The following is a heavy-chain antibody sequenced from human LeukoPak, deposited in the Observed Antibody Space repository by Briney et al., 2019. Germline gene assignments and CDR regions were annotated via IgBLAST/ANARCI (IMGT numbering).Heavy chain of an antibody. Sequence: PGGSLRLSCAASGFTFSDYYMSWIRQAPGKGLEWVSYISSSGSTIYYADSVKGRFTISRANAKNSLYLQMNSLRAEDTAVYYCARGLVGIVPAAYILWFGEYVYWGQGTLVTVSS. CDR1: GFTFSDYY. CDR2: ISSSGSTI. J-gene: IGHJ4*02. CDR3: ARGLVGIVPAAYILWFGEYVY. D-gene: IGHD3-10*01. V-gene: IGHV3-11*04.